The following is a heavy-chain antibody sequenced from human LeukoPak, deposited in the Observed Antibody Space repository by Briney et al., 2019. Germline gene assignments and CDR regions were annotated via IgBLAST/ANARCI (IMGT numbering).Heavy chain of an antibody. J-gene: IGHJ3*02. CDR3: AKDLSSGYYDAFDI. D-gene: IGHD3-22*01. CDR1: GFAFSSQA. V-gene: IGHV3-23*01. Sequence: GGSLRLSCAASGFAFSSQAMGWVRQAPGKGLEWVSASSGSGSITYYADSVKGRFTISRDNSNNTLYLQMNSLRAEDTAVYYCAKDLSSGYYDAFDIWGQGTMVTVSS. CDR2: SSGSGSIT.